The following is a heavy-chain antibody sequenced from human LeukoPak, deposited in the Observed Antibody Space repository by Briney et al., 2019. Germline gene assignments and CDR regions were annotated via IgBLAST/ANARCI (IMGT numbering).Heavy chain of an antibody. J-gene: IGHJ4*02. V-gene: IGHV3-48*03. CDR1: GFTFSRYE. Sequence: GGSLRLSCAASGFTFSRYEMNWVRQAPGKGLEWVSYISSSGSTIYYADSVKGRFTISRDNAKNSLYLQMNSLRAEDTAVYYCAKVLQMVREVTPFDYWGQGTLVTVSS. CDR2: ISSSGSTI. D-gene: IGHD3-10*01. CDR3: AKVLQMVREVTPFDY.